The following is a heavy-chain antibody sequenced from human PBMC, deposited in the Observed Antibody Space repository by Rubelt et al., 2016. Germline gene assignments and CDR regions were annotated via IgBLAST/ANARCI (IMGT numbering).Heavy chain of an antibody. D-gene: IGHD3-3*01. CDR1: GGSISTGGYY. CDR2: IYYSGST. V-gene: IGHV4-31*03. Sequence: QVQLRESGPGLVKPSQTLSLTCSVSGGSISTGGYYWSWIRQHPAKGLEWIGYIYYSGSTYYSPSLRSRVTLSVDTSRNQFSLKLNSGTVADTAMYYCARAVDFWSGYPCDYWGQGTLVTVSS. J-gene: IGHJ4*02. CDR3: ARAVDFWSGYPCDY.